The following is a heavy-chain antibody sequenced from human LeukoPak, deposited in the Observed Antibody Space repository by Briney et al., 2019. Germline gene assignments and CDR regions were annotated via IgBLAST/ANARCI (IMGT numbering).Heavy chain of an antibody. J-gene: IGHJ4*02. V-gene: IGHV3-21*01. CDR1: GFTFSSYS. D-gene: IGHD6-19*01. CDR2: ISSSSLYI. CDR3: ARKKGGGWYF. Sequence: GGSLRLSCAASGFTFSSYSMNWVRQAPGKGLEWVSSISSSSLYIYYADSVKGRFTISRDNAKNSLYLQMNSLRAEDTAVYYCARKKGGGWYFWGQGTLVTVSS.